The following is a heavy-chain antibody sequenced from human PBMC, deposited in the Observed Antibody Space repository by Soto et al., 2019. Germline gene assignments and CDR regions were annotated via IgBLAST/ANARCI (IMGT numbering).Heavy chain of an antibody. CDR3: ARDRGGSYGLFDY. Sequence: SVKVSCKASGGTFSSYAISWVRQAPGQGLEWMGGIIPIFGTANYAQKFQGRVTITADESTSTAYMELSSLRSEDTAVYYCARDRGGSYGLFDYWGQGTLVTVSS. D-gene: IGHD1-26*01. CDR2: IIPIFGTA. V-gene: IGHV1-69*13. J-gene: IGHJ4*02. CDR1: GGTFSSYA.